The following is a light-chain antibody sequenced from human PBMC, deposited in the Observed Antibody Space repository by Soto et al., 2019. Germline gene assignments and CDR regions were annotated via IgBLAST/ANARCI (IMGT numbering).Light chain of an antibody. CDR2: RNN. CDR1: TSNIGSNY. Sequence: QSVLTQPPSASGTPGQRVTISCSGSTSNIGSNYVYWYQQLPGTAPKLLIYRNNQRPSGVPDRFSGAKSGTSASLAISGLRTDDEADYSCATWDDSLSGYNFGTGTKVTVL. V-gene: IGLV1-47*01. J-gene: IGLJ1*01. CDR3: ATWDDSLSGYN.